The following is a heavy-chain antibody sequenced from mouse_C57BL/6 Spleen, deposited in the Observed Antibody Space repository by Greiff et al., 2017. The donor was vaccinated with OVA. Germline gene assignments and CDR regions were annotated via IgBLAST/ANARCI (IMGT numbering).Heavy chain of an antibody. Sequence: QVQLKQSGPELVKPGASVKISCKASGYAFSSSWMNWVKQRPGKGLEWIGRIYPGDGDTNYNGKFKGKATLTADKSSSTAYMQLSSLTSEDSAVYFCARQAQAPFDYWGQGTTLTVSS. CDR3: ARQAQAPFDY. D-gene: IGHD3-2*02. J-gene: IGHJ2*01. V-gene: IGHV1-82*01. CDR2: IYPGDGDT. CDR1: GYAFSSSW.